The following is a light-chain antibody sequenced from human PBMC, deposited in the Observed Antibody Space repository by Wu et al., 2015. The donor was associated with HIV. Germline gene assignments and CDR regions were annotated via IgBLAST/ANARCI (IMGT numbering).Light chain of an antibody. Sequence: EILLTQSPSILSLSPGEGASLSCRASQSIGIYLAWYQQKPGQAPRLLIYDASKRVAGVPARFSGSGSGTEFTLTISSLEPEDFAVYYCRQHSNWPPSFTFGPGTKVDIK. J-gene: IGKJ3*01. CDR1: QSIGIY. V-gene: IGKV3-11*01. CDR3: RQHSNWPPSFT. CDR2: DAS.